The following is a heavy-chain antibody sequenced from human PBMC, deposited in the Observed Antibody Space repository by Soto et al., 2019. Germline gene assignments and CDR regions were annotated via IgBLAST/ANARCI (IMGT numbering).Heavy chain of an antibody. CDR2: IWYDGSNK. D-gene: IGHD2-2*01. Sequence: QVQLVESGGGVVQPGRSLRLSCAASGFTFSSYGMHWVRQAPGKGLEWVAVIWYDGSNKYYADSVKGRFTISRDNSKNTLSLQMNSLRAEDTAVYYCARDGAAIVLVPAASYYYYYGMDVWGQGTTVTVSS. CDR1: GFTFSSYG. J-gene: IGHJ6*02. V-gene: IGHV3-33*01. CDR3: ARDGAAIVLVPAASYYYYYGMDV.